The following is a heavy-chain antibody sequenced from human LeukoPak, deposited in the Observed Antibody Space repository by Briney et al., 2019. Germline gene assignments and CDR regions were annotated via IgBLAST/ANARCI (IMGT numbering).Heavy chain of an antibody. V-gene: IGHV3-23*01. J-gene: IGHJ4*02. CDR3: AKEGTLTTPRFDY. CDR1: GFTFTNYA. D-gene: IGHD4-17*01. Sequence: GSLRLSCAASGFTFTNYAMTWVRQAPGKGLEWVSGISASGDNTYYADSVKGRFTISRDNSKDTLYLQMNSLRADDTAVYYCAKEGTLTTPRFDYWGQGTLVTVSS. CDR2: ISASGDNT.